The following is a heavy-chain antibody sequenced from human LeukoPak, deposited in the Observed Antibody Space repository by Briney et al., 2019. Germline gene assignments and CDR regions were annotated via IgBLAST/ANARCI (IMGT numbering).Heavy chain of an antibody. CDR1: GASIIGGSFF. V-gene: IGHV4-61*02. J-gene: IGHJ4*02. CDR2: VHPTGST. CDR3: VRGASVFDY. Sequence: PPETLSLTFTVSGASIIGGSFFWSWIRQPAGRAPEWIGRVHPTGSTNYNPSLSNRVIVSLDTSNNQFSLRLMSVTAADSAVYYCVRGASVFDYWGQGAPVTVSS.